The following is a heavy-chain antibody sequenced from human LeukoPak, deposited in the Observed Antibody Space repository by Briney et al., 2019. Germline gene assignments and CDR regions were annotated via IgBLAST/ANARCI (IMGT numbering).Heavy chain of an antibody. CDR3: ARLVWSPGQQRNLYYFDY. CDR2: IIPIFGTA. V-gene: IGHV1-69*06. CDR1: GGTFSSYA. Sequence: WASVKVSCKASGGTFSSYAISWVRQAPGQGLKWMGGIIPIFGTANYAQKFQGRVTITADKSTSTAYMELSSLRSEDTAVYYCARLVWSPGQQRNLYYFDYWGQGTLVTVSS. D-gene: IGHD6-13*01. J-gene: IGHJ4*02.